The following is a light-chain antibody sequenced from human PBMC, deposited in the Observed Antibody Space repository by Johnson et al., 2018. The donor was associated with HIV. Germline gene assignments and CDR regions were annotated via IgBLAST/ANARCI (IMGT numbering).Light chain of an antibody. CDR1: SSNIGNNY. Sequence: QPVLTQPPSVSAAPGQKVTISCSGSSSNIGNNYVSWYQQFPGTAPKLLIYDNNKRPSGIPDRFSGSKSGTSATLGITGLQTWDEADYYCGTWDSSLSAGVFGTGTNVTVL. CDR2: DNN. J-gene: IGLJ1*01. CDR3: GTWDSSLSAGV. V-gene: IGLV1-51*01.